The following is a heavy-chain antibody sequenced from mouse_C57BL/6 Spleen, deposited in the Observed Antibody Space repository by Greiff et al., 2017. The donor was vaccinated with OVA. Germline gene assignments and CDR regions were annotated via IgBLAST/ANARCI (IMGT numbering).Heavy chain of an antibody. D-gene: IGHD3-1*01. V-gene: IGHV1-19*01. CDR3: ARSGEYYFDD. CDR2: INPYNGGT. CDR1: GYTFTDYY. J-gene: IGHJ2*01. Sequence: EVQLVESGPVLVKPGASVKMSCKASGYTFTDYYMNWVKQSHGKSLEWIGVINPYNGGTSYNQKFKGKATLTVDKSSSTAYMELNSLTSEDSAVYYCARSGEYYFDDWGQGTTLTVSS.